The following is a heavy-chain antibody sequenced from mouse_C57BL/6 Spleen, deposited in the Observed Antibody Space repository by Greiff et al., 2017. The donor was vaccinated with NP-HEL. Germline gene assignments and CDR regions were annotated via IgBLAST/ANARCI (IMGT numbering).Heavy chain of an antibody. CDR1: GFTFSSYA. CDR2: ISDGGSYT. Sequence: EVLLVEPGGGLVKPGGSLKFSCAASGFTFSSYAMSWVRQTPEKRLEWVATISDGGSYTYYPDNVKGRFTISRDNAKNNLYLQMSHLESDYTAMYYCTRDYYGSSLFAYWGQGTLVTVSA. CDR3: TRDYYGSSLFAY. V-gene: IGHV5-4*01. J-gene: IGHJ3*01. D-gene: IGHD1-1*01.